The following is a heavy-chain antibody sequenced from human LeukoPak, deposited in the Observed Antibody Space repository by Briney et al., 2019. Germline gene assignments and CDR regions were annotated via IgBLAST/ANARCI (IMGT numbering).Heavy chain of an antibody. CDR3: ARSYYGSGRVFDY. D-gene: IGHD3-10*01. Sequence: SETLSLTCAVYGGSFSGYYWSWIRQPPGKGLEWIGRIYTSGSTNYNPSLKSRVTMSVDTSKNQFSLKLSSVTAADTAVYYCARSYYGSGRVFDYWGQGTLVTVSS. J-gene: IGHJ4*02. V-gene: IGHV4-59*10. CDR2: IYTSGST. CDR1: GGSFSGYY.